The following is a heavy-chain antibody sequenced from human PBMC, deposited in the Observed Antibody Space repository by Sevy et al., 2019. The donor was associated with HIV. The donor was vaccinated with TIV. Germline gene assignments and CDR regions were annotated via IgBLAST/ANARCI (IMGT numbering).Heavy chain of an antibody. CDR2: ISSNGGST. Sequence: GGSLRLSCSASGFTFSSYAMHWVRQAPGKGLEYVSAISSNGGSTYYADSVKGRFTISRDNSKNTLYLQMSSLRAEDTAVYYCVKATRITIFGVVTTTDAFDIWGLGTMVTVSS. CDR1: GFTFSSYA. J-gene: IGHJ3*02. D-gene: IGHD3-3*01. CDR3: VKATRITIFGVVTTTDAFDI. V-gene: IGHV3-64D*06.